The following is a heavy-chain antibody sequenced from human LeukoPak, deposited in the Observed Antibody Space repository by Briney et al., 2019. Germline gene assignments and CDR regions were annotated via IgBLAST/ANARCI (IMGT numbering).Heavy chain of an antibody. D-gene: IGHD5-18*01. CDR2: INHRGNT. CDR1: GGSFSGYF. Sequence: PSQTLSLTCAVDGGSFSGYFWNWIRHSPGKGLEWIGEINHRGNTNYNPSLESRVTISLGTSNNQFSLNLRSVTAADTAVYYCARGTSRYSSPLHYWGQGTRVTVSS. V-gene: IGHV4-34*01. CDR3: ARGTSRYSSPLHY. J-gene: IGHJ4*02.